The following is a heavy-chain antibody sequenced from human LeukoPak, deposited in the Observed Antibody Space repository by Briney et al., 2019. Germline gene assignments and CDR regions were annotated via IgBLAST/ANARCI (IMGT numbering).Heavy chain of an antibody. Sequence: SETLSLTCAVYGGPFDVYCWSWVRQPPGKGLEWIGEINHSGSTNYNPSLKSRVTISVDTSKNHFSLKLSSVTVADTAVYYCAGPGAGDLDYWGQGTLVTVSS. CDR2: INHSGST. D-gene: IGHD3-10*01. CDR3: AGPGAGDLDY. V-gene: IGHV4-34*01. CDR1: GGPFDVYC. J-gene: IGHJ4*02.